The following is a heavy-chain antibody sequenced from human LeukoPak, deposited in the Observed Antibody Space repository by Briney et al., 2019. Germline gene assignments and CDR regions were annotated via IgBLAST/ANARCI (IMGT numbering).Heavy chain of an antibody. CDR1: GFTFKYFW. J-gene: IGHJ4*02. D-gene: IGHD1-1*01. Sequence: RGSLRLSCTASGFTFKYFWMSWVRQAPGKGLEWVANIKEDRTERYYVDSVKGRFTISKDDTKNSVYLQMDSLRVEDTAVYYCVRAGWELDYWGQGALVIVSS. CDR2: IKEDRTER. CDR3: VRAGWELDY. V-gene: IGHV3-7*01.